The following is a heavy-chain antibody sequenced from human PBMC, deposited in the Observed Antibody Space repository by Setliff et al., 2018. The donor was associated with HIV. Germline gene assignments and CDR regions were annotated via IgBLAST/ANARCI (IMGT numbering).Heavy chain of an antibody. Sequence: SETLSLTCAVSGYYISSGYYWAWIRQPPGKGLEWIGSIYHIGMTYYNPSLKSRVTISVDTSKNQFSLKVSSVTAAHPAVYYCARDRVGSRHDAFEIWGQVTMVTVS. CDR2: IYHIGMT. CDR1: GYYISSGYY. J-gene: IGHJ3*02. D-gene: IGHD1-26*01. V-gene: IGHV4-38-2*02. CDR3: ARDRVGSRHDAFEI.